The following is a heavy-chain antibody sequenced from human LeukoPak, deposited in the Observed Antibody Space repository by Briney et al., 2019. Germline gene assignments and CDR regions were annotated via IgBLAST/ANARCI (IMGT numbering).Heavy chain of an antibody. CDR3: AKDLSYYYDSSGYLDY. CDR2: ISGSGGST. J-gene: IGHJ4*02. Sequence: GGSLRLSCAASGFTFSTYSMNWVRQAPGKGLEWVSAISGSGGSTYYADSVKGRFTISRDNSKNTLYLQMNSLRAEDTAVYYCAKDLSYYYDSSGYLDYWGQGTLVTVSS. CDR1: GFTFSTYS. V-gene: IGHV3-23*01. D-gene: IGHD3-22*01.